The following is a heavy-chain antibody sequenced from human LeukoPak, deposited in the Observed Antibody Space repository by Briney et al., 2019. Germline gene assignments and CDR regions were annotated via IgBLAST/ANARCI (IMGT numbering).Heavy chain of an antibody. J-gene: IGHJ1*01. Sequence: AASVKVSCKASGYTFTSYGISWVRQAPGQGLEWMGWISAYNGNTNYAQKLQGRGTMTTDTSTSQAYIELRSLRSDDTAVYYCARDRPIAAAGTRYFQHWGQGTLVTVSS. CDR3: ARDRPIAAAGTRYFQH. V-gene: IGHV1-18*01. CDR2: ISAYNGNT. CDR1: GYTFTSYG. D-gene: IGHD6-13*01.